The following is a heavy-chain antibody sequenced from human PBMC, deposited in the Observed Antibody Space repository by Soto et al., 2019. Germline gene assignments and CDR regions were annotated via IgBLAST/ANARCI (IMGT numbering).Heavy chain of an antibody. Sequence: PSETLSLTCTVSGGSISSGGYYWSWIRQHPGKGLEWIGYIYYSGSTYYNPSLKSRVTISVDTSKNQFSLKLSSVTAADAAVYYCARTCGGVIARDRYFDYWGQGTLVTVSS. CDR2: IYYSGST. J-gene: IGHJ4*02. V-gene: IGHV4-31*03. CDR1: GGSISSGGYY. D-gene: IGHD3-16*02. CDR3: ARTCGGVIARDRYFDY.